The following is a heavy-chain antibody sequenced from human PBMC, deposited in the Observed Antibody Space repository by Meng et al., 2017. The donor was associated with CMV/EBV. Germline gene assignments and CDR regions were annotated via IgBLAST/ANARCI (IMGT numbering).Heavy chain of an antibody. D-gene: IGHD3-10*01. CDR3: ARTYYYGSGSWD. CDR1: GGSISSSSYY. Sequence: SETLSLTCTVSGGSISSSSYYWGWIRQPPGKGLEWIGSIYYSGSTYYNPSLKSRVTISVDTSKNQFSLKLSSVTAADTAVYYCARTYYYGSGSWDWGQGTLVTVSS. CDR2: IYYSGST. V-gene: IGHV4-39*07. J-gene: IGHJ4*02.